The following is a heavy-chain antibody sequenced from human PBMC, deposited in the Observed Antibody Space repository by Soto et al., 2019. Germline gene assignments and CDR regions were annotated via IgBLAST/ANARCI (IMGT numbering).Heavy chain of an antibody. J-gene: IGHJ4*02. V-gene: IGHV4-39*01. CDR2: IYYSGST. Sequence: QLQLQESGPGLVKPSETLSLTCTVSGGSISGSSYFWDLIRQPPGKGLEWIGSIYYSGSTYYNPSLKSRVTISVDTSKNQFSLKLSSVTAADTAVYYCATIPATTILTDYWGQGTLVTVSS. CDR1: GGSISGSSYF. CDR3: ATIPATTILTDY. D-gene: IGHD2-2*02.